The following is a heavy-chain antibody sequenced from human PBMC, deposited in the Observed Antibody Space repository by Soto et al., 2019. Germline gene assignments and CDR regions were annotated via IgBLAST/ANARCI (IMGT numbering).Heavy chain of an antibody. CDR2: INHSGST. J-gene: IGHJ6*03. D-gene: IGHD3-3*01. V-gene: IGHV4-34*01. Sequence: SETLSLTCAVYGGSFSGYYWSWIRQPPGKGLEWIGEINHSGSTNYNPSLKSRVTISVDTSKNQFSLKLSSVTAADTAVYYCARGPWAATIFGVVIDGGNYYYYMDVWGKGTTVTVSS. CDR3: ARGPWAATIFGVVIDGGNYYYYMDV. CDR1: GGSFSGYY.